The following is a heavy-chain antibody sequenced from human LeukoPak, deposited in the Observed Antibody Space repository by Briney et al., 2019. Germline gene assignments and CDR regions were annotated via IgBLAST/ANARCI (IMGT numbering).Heavy chain of an antibody. CDR2: ITSSSRYI. CDR1: GFTFKSFS. J-gene: IGHJ1*01. Sequence: GGSLRLSCGGSGFTFKSFSMHWVRQAPGKGLEWVSSITSSSRYIYYADSVKGRFTISRDNGKNSLFLQMNSLRAEDTAVYYCARDLSSSSTAYLHHWGQGTLVTVSS. D-gene: IGHD6-6*01. V-gene: IGHV3-21*01. CDR3: ARDLSSSSTAYLHH.